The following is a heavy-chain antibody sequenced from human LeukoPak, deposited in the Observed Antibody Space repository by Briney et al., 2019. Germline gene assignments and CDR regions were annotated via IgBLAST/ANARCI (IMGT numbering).Heavy chain of an antibody. CDR1: GGSISSYY. J-gene: IGHJ4*02. V-gene: IGHV4-59*08. Sequence: PSETPSLTCTVSGGSISSYYWSWIRQPPGKGLEWIGYIYYSGSTNYNPSLKSRVTISVDTSKNQFSLKLSSVTAADTAVYYCARHVNWNDYWGQGTLVTVSS. CDR2: IYYSGST. D-gene: IGHD1-20*01. CDR3: ARHVNWNDY.